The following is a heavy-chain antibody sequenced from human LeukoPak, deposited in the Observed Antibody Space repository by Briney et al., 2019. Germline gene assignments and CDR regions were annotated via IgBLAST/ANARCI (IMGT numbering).Heavy chain of an antibody. D-gene: IGHD6-6*01. CDR3: ARENQSGSSSTQFDY. CDR2: INHSGYT. V-gene: IGHV4-34*01. J-gene: IGHJ4*02. Sequence: PSETMSLTCAVYGGSFSGYYWSWIRQPPGKGLEWIGEINHSGYTNYNPSLKSRVTMSVDTSKNQFSLKLSSVTAADTAVYYCARENQSGSSSTQFDYWGQGTLVTVSS. CDR1: GGSFSGYY.